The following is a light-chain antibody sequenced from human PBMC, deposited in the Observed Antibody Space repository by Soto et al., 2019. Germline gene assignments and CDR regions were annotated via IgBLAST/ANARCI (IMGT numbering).Light chain of an antibody. Sequence: EIGLTQSPGTLSLSPGERATLSCRASQSVSSSYLAWYQQKPGQAPRLLIYGASSRATGIPDRFSGSGSGTDFTLTISRLEPEVFAVYYCHQYDSSPLTFGGGTKVEIK. CDR1: QSVSSSY. J-gene: IGKJ4*01. CDR3: HQYDSSPLT. CDR2: GAS. V-gene: IGKV3-20*01.